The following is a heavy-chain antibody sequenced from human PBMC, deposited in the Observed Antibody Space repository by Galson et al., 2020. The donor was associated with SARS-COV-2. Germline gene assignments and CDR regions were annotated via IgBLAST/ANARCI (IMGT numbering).Heavy chain of an antibody. CDR2: ISYDGSNK. Sequence: GESLKISCAASGFTFSSYGMHWVRQAPGKGLEWVAVISYDGSNKYYADSVKGRFTISRDNSKNTLYLQMNSLRAEDTAVYYCAKARGGSYLDAFDIWGQGTMVTVSS. CDR1: GFTFSSYG. J-gene: IGHJ3*02. V-gene: IGHV3-30*18. D-gene: IGHD1-26*01. CDR3: AKARGGSYLDAFDI.